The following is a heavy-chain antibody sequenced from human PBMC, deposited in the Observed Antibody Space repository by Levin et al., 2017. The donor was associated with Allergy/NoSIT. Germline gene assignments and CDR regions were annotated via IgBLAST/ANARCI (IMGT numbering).Heavy chain of an antibody. CDR1: GGSISSGSYY. Sequence: LRLSCKVSGGSISSGSYYWSWIRQPAAKGLEWIRRIYSSGSANYNPSLKSRVTISVDTSKNQFSLKLSSVTAADTAVYYCARAEVGSEHWGQGTLVTVSS. CDR2: IYSSGSA. V-gene: IGHV4-61*02. CDR3: ARAEVGSEH. J-gene: IGHJ4*02. D-gene: IGHD3-10*01.